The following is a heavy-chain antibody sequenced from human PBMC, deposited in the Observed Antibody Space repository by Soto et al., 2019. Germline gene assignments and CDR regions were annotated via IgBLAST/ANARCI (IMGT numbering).Heavy chain of an antibody. CDR2: IDPSDSYT. D-gene: IGHD3-9*01. Sequence: RGESLKISCKGSGYSFTSYWISWVRQMPGKGLEWMGRIDPSDSYTNYSPSFQGHVTISADKSISTAYLQWSSLKASDTAMYYCARHPLVIISYFDYWGQGTLVIVS. V-gene: IGHV5-10-1*01. CDR3: ARHPLVIISYFDY. CDR1: GYSFTSYW. J-gene: IGHJ4*02.